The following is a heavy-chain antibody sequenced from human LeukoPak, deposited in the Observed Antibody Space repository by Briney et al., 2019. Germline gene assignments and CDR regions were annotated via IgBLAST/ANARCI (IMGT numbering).Heavy chain of an antibody. D-gene: IGHD5-18*01. Sequence: GASVKLSCKASGSTFTTYSLQWIRQAHGQRLEWIGWIVIHSTDTYYAQRFQERVTIARDMSTRTAYLELSSLRSEDTAVYYCAGDTDTTMALDCWGQGTLVTVSS. J-gene: IGHJ4*02. CDR2: IVIHSTDT. V-gene: IGHV1-58*01. CDR1: GSTFTTYS. CDR3: AGDTDTTMALDC.